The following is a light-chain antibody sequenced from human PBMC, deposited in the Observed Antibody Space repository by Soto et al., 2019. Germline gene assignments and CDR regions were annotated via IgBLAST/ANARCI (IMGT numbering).Light chain of an antibody. CDR1: SSDIGNYNL. Sequence: QPVLTQPASVSGSPGQSITISCTGTSSDIGNYNLVSWYQQHPGKAPKLIISQGSKRPSGVPNRFSGSKSGSTASLTISGLQADDEADYYCCAYAGGSTYVLFGGGTKLTVL. CDR2: QGS. CDR3: CAYAGGSTYVL. V-gene: IGLV2-23*01. J-gene: IGLJ2*01.